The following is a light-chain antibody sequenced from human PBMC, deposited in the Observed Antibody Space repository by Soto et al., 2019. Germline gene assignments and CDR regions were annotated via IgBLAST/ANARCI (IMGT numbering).Light chain of an antibody. CDR2: GAS. CDR1: QSVRSN. J-gene: IGKJ5*01. V-gene: IGKV3-15*01. CDR3: QQYYDWPIT. Sequence: DIVLTQSPDTLSLSPGNRVTLSCRASQSVRSNLAWYQQKPGQSPRLLIYGASTRATGIPARFSGSGSGTEFTLTISSLQSEDFALYYCQQYYDWPITFGQGTRLEIK.